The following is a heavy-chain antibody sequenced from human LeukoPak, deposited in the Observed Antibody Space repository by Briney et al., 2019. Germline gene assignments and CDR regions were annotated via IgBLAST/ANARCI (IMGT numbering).Heavy chain of an antibody. Sequence: GGSLRLSCVVSGFSFGTYSMHWARQVPGKGLEWVAVIWYDGSNEDYADSVKGRFTISRDNSKNTLYLQMSSLRVEDTAVYYCAREMAVWGQGALVTVSS. CDR2: IWYDGSNE. CDR1: GFSFGTYS. D-gene: IGHD2-8*01. CDR3: AREMAV. V-gene: IGHV3-33*01. J-gene: IGHJ4*02.